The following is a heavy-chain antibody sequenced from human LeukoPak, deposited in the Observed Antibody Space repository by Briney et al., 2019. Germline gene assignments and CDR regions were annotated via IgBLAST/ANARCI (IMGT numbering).Heavy chain of an antibody. V-gene: IGHV4-59*01. CDR2: IYSSGTS. D-gene: IGHD6-13*01. CDR1: GGSIDSKS. Sequence: SETLSLTCTVSGGSIDSKSWTWIGQPPGKGLGWIGYIYSSGTSNYNPSLKSRVTMSVDTSTNKFSLKLSSVTAADTAVYYCARRSSSWKNWFDTWGQGTLVTVSS. J-gene: IGHJ5*02. CDR3: ARRSSSWKNWFDT.